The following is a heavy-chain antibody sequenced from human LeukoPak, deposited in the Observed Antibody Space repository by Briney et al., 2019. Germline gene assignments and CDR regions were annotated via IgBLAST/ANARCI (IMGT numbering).Heavy chain of an antibody. J-gene: IGHJ3*02. Sequence: SETLSLTCTVSGGSISSSSYYWGWIRQPPGKGLEWIGSIYYSGSTNYNPSLRSRVTISVDTAKNQFSLKLSSMTAADTAVYYCARRGGSPLGAFDIWGQGTMVTVSS. CDR1: GGSISSSSYY. CDR3: ARRGGSPLGAFDI. V-gene: IGHV4-39*07. D-gene: IGHD1-26*01. CDR2: IYYSGST.